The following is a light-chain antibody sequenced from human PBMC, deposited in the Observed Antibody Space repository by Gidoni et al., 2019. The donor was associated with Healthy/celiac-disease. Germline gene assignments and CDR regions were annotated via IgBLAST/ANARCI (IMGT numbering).Light chain of an antibody. J-gene: IGKJ4*01. CDR3: QQYYSTLALT. CDR1: QSVLYSSNNKNY. CDR2: FAS. V-gene: IGKV4-1*01. Sequence: DIVMTQSPDSLAVSLGERATINCKSSQSVLYSSNNKNYLAWYQQKPVKTPKLLIYFASTRESGVPDRFSGSGSGTDFTLNISSLQAEDVEVYYCQQYYSTLALTFGGGTKVEIK.